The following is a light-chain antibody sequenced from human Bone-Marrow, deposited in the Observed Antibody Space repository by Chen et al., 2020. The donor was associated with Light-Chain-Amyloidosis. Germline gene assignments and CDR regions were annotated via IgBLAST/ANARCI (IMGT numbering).Light chain of an antibody. CDR2: GNS. CDR1: SSNIGAGYD. J-gene: IGLJ2*01. Sequence: QSVLTQPPSVSGAPGQRVTISCTGSSSNIGAGYDVHWYQKLPGTAPKLLIYGNSNRHSGVPDRFSGSKSATSASPAIPGLQAEDEDDYYCQSYDSSLSGSHVVFGGGTKLTVL. CDR3: QSYDSSLSGSHVV. V-gene: IGLV1-40*01.